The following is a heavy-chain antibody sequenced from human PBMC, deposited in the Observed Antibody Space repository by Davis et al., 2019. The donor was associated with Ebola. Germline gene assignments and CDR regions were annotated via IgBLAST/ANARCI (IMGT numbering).Heavy chain of an antibody. CDR1: GFVFSSYV. J-gene: IGHJ4*02. D-gene: IGHD3-22*01. CDR3: ARPDSSGYPRGY. Sequence: GESLKISCAASGFVFSSYVMSWVRRAPGKGLEWVSTLGLSDEAYYADSVKGRFTISRDNAKNSLYLQMNSLRAEDTAVYYCARPDSSGYPRGYWGQGTLVTVSS. CDR2: LGLSDEA. V-gene: IGHV3-23*01.